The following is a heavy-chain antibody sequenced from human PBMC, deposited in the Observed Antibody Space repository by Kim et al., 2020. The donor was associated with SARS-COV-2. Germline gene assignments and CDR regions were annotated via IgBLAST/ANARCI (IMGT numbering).Heavy chain of an antibody. V-gene: IGHV3-7*01. CDR1: GFTFSSYG. CDR2: IKQDGSEK. Sequence: GGSLRLSCAASGFTFSSYGMSWVRQAPGKGLEWVADIKQDGSEKYYVDSVKGRFTISRDNAKNSLYLQINSLRAEDTAVYYCTRDGVLWVGESHFDYWGQGTLVTVSS. J-gene: IGHJ4*02. CDR3: TRDGVLWVGESHFDY. D-gene: IGHD3-10*01.